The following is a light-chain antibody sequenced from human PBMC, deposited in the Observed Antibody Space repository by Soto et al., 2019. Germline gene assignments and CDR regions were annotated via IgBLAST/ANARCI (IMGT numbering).Light chain of an antibody. CDR3: QQYDSSPIT. Sequence: EIVLTPSPASLSVSPGHRSTGSCRASQTVTTYLAWYQQKPGQAPSLLISGASTRAAGISDRFRGSGSGTEFTLTISSLQSEDFEVYYCQQYDSSPITFGQGTRLEIK. CDR2: GAS. V-gene: IGKV3D-15*02. CDR1: QTVTTY. J-gene: IGKJ5*01.